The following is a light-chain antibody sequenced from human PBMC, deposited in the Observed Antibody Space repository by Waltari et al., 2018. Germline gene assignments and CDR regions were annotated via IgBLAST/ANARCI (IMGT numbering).Light chain of an antibody. CDR1: QSVGSNS. CDR3: HQYDSSLWT. V-gene: IGKV3-20*01. Sequence: DIVLTQSPDSLSLSAGERATLSCRSSQSVGSNSFAWYQQKPGQVPRVLIYGTSNRAPGIPDRFGGSGSGTDFTLTISRLDPEDSGVYYCHQYDSSLWTFGQGTKVEIK. CDR2: GTS. J-gene: IGKJ1*01.